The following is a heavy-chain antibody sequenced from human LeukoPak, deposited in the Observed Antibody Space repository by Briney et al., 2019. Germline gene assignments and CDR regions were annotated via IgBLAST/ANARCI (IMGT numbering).Heavy chain of an antibody. V-gene: IGHV3-48*04. D-gene: IGHD6-19*01. CDR2: ISSSGSTI. Sequence: GGSLRLSCAASGFTFSSYSMNLVRQAPGKGLGWVSYISSSGSTIYYADSVKGRFTISRDNAKNSLYLQMNSLRAQDTAVYYCAKAPAVAVGYYYYYMDVWGKGTTVTVSS. CDR3: AKAPAVAVGYYYYYMDV. CDR1: GFTFSSYS. J-gene: IGHJ6*03.